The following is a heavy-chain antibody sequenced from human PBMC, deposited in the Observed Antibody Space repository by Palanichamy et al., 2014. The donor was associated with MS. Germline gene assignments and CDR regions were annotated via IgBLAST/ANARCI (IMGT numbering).Heavy chain of an antibody. D-gene: IGHD3-22*01. CDR3: ANEYGSGSYYYFDD. V-gene: IGHV3-30*18. CDR2: ISYDGSNK. CDR1: GFTFSTYG. Sequence: QVQLVESGGGVVQPGRSPRLSCAASGFTFSTYGMHWVRQAPGKGLEWVAVISYDGSNKYYTDSVKGRFTISRDNSKNTLYLQMDSLRAEDTAVYYCANEYGSGSYYYFDDWGQGTLVTVSS. J-gene: IGHJ4*02.